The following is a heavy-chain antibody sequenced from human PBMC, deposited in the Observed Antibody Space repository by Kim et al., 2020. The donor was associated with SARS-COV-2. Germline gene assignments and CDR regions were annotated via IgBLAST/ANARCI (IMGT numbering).Heavy chain of an antibody. Sequence: ASVKVSCKASGYTFTSYYMHWVRQAPGQGLEWMGIINPSGGSTSYAQKFQGRVTMTRDTSTSTVYMELSSLRSEDTAVYYCARERDYYGSGSYYEVTYYYYGMDGWGQRTTVTGSS. J-gene: IGHJ6*02. D-gene: IGHD3-10*01. CDR2: INPSGGST. CDR3: ARERDYYGSGSYYEVTYYYYGMDG. V-gene: IGHV1-46*01. CDR1: GYTFTSYY.